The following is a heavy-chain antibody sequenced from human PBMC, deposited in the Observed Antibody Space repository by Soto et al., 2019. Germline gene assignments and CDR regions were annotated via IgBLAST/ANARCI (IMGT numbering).Heavy chain of an antibody. Sequence: QVQLVESGGGLVKPGGSLRLSCAGSGFTFSDYDMSWIRQAPGKGLEWVSYIRGTSSYTNYADSVKGRFTISRDNAKNSLYLQMNNLTAEDTAVYLCARDGRGCSSTRCYRAHFYYGMDVWGQGTTVTVSS. V-gene: IGHV3-11*06. CDR2: IRGTSSYT. D-gene: IGHD2-2*01. J-gene: IGHJ6*02. CDR3: ARDGRGCSSTRCYRAHFYYGMDV. CDR1: GFTFSDYD.